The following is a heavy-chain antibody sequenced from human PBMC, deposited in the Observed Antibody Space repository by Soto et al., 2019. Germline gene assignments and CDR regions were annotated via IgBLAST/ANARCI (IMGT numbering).Heavy chain of an antibody. V-gene: IGHV3-48*01. D-gene: IGHD6-13*01. J-gene: IGHJ5*01. CDR2: ISSSSSTI. CDR3: ARHPERIAQIGWFDS. CDR1: GFTFSSYS. Sequence: GGSLRLSCAASGFTFSSYSMNWVRQAPWKGLEWVSYISSSSSTIYYADSVKGRFTISRDNAKNSLYLQMNSLRAEDTAVYYCARHPERIAQIGWFDSWGQGTLVTVSS.